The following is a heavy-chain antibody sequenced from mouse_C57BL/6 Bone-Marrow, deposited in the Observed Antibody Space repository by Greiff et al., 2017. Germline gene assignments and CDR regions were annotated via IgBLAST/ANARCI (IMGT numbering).Heavy chain of an antibody. CDR1: GYTFTSYW. J-gene: IGHJ1*03. CDR2: IYPGNSDT. D-gene: IGHD2-3*01. V-gene: IGHV1-5*01. CDR3: TRSYDGYYPWYFDV. Sequence: VHVKQSGTVLARPGASVKMSCKTSGYTFTSYWMHWVKQRPGQGLEWIGAIYPGNSDTSYNQKFKGKAKLTAVTSASTAYMELSSLTNEDSAVYYWTRSYDGYYPWYFDVWGTGTTVTVSS.